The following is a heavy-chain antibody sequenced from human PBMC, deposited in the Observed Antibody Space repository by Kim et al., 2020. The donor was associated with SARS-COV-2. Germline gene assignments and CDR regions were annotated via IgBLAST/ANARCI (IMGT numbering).Heavy chain of an antibody. Sequence: SETLSLTCTVSGGSISSYYWSWIRQPAGKGLEWIGRIYTSGSTNYNPSLKSRVTMSVDTSKNQFSLKLSPVTAADTAVYYCARDYYDSSGYYENYYFDYWGQGALVTVSS. CDR1: GGSISSYY. J-gene: IGHJ4*02. CDR2: IYTSGST. V-gene: IGHV4-4*07. D-gene: IGHD3-22*01. CDR3: ARDYYDSSGYYENYYFDY.